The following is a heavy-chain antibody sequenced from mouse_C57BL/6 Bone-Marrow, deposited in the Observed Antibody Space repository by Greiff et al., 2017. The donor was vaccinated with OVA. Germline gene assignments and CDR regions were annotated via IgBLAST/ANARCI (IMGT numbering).Heavy chain of an antibody. V-gene: IGHV3-6*01. CDR1: GYSITSGYY. CDR2: ISYDGSN. CDR3: ARAPGNYYAMDY. Sequence: EVQRVESGPGLVKPSQSLSLTCSVTGYSITSGYYWNWIRQFPGNKLEWMGYISYDGSNNYNPSLKNRISITRDTSKNQFFLKLNSVTTEDTATYYCARAPGNYYAMDYWGQGTSVTVSS. J-gene: IGHJ4*01.